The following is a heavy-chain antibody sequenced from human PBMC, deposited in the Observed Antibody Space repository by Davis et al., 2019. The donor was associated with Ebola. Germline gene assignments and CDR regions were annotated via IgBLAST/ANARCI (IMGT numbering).Heavy chain of an antibody. CDR3: ARAQFPTTSDH. V-gene: IGHV1-18*01. Sequence: ASVKVSCKASGFTLTNYAIHWVRQAPGQGLEWVGWFSAHNGNIYYAQKFQGRVAMTRDISSSTAYMEVGSLRSDDTAVYYCARAQFPTTSDHWGQGTLVTVSS. CDR1: GFTLTNYA. J-gene: IGHJ4*02. CDR2: FSAHNGNI. D-gene: IGHD1-1*01.